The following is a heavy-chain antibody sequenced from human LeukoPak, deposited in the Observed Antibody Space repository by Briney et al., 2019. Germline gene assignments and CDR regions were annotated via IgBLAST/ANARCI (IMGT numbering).Heavy chain of an antibody. CDR1: GGSISSYY. CDR3: ARHSPTLGYCSGGSCYYFDY. V-gene: IGHV4-59*08. J-gene: IGHJ4*02. Sequence: SETLSLTCTVSGGSISSYYWSWIRQPPGKGLEWIGYIYYSGSTNYNPSLKSRVTISVDTSKNQFSLKLSSVTAADTAVYYCARHSPTLGYCSGGSCYYFDYWGQGTLVTVSS. D-gene: IGHD2-15*01. CDR2: IYYSGST.